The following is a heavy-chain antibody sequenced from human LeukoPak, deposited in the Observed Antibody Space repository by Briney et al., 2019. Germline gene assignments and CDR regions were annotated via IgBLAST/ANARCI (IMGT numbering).Heavy chain of an antibody. CDR3: ARGGVQLALARD. CDR1: GGSISSGGYY. D-gene: IGHD5-18*01. CDR2: IYYSGTT. J-gene: IGHJ4*02. Sequence: SQTLSLTCTVSGGSISSGGYYWSWIRQHPGKGLEWIGNIYYSGTTYYKPSLKSRVTISVDTSKNQFSLKLSSVTAADTAVYYCARGGVQLALARDWGQGTLVTVSA. V-gene: IGHV4-31*03.